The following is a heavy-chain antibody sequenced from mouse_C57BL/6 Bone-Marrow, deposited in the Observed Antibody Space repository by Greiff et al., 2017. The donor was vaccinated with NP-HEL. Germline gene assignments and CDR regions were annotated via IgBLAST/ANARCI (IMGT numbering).Heavy chain of an antibody. D-gene: IGHD2-4*01. CDR3: ASASMITTTWEYYFDY. V-gene: IGHV1-20*01. CDR1: GYSFTGYF. CDR2: INPYNGDT. Sequence: EVQLVESGPELVKPGDSVKISCKASGYSFTGYFMNWVMQSHGKSLEWIGRINPYNGDTFYNQKFKGKATLTVDKSSSTAHMELRSLTSEDSAVYYCASASMITTTWEYYFDYWGQGTTLTVSS. J-gene: IGHJ2*01.